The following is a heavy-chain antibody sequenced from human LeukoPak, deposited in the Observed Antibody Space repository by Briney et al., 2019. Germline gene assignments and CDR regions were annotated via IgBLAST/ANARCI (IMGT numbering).Heavy chain of an antibody. D-gene: IGHD6-19*01. J-gene: IGHJ4*02. V-gene: IGHV1-24*01. Sequence: ASVKVSCKVSGYTLTELSMHWVRQAPGKGLEWMGGFDPEDGETIYAQKFQGRVTTTEDTSTDTAYMELSSLRSEDTAVYYCATRWSGQWLVQGYYFDYWGQGTLVTVSS. CDR2: FDPEDGET. CDR3: ATRWSGQWLVQGYYFDY. CDR1: GYTLTELS.